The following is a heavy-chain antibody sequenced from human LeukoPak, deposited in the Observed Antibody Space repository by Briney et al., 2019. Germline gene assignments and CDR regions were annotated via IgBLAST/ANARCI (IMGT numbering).Heavy chain of an antibody. CDR2: IWYDGSNK. CDR1: GFTFSSYG. J-gene: IGHJ3*02. CDR3: ARDYKYYDFWSGYYPGAFDI. V-gene: IGHV3-33*01. Sequence: GRSLRLSCAASGFTFSSYGMHWVRQAPDKGLEWVAVIWYDGSNKYYADSVKGRFTISRDNSKNTLYLQMNSLRAEDTAVYYCARDYKYYDFWSGYYPGAFDIWGQGTMVTVSS. D-gene: IGHD3-3*01.